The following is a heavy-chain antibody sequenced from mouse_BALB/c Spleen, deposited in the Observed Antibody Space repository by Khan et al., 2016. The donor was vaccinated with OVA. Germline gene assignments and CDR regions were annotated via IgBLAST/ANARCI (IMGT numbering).Heavy chain of an antibody. D-gene: IGHD1-3*01. CDR2: INPSSGYT. CDR1: GYTFTSYT. CDR3: ARRSVGYYFDY. V-gene: IGHV1-4*02. Sequence: QVQLQQSGAELARPGASVKMSCKASGYTFTSYTMHWVKQRPGQGLEWIGYINPSSGYTDYNQKFKDKTTLTPDISSSTAFMQLSSLTSEDSAVYYCARRSVGYYFDYWGQGTTLTVSS. J-gene: IGHJ2*01.